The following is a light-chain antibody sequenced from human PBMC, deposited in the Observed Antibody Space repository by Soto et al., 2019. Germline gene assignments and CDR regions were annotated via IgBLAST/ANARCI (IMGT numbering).Light chain of an antibody. CDR3: QQYNSWPPIT. CDR2: GAS. V-gene: IGKV3-15*01. J-gene: IGKJ5*01. Sequence: EIVMTQSPATLSVSPGEGVTLSCRASQSVRTRIAWYQQKPGQAPRLLIYGASTRATGIPDRFSGTGSGTEFTLTISSLKSEDYAVYYCQQYNSWPPITFGQGTRLEIK. CDR1: QSVRTR.